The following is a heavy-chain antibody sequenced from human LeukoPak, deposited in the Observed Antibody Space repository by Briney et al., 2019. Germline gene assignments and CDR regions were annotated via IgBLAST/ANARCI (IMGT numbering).Heavy chain of an antibody. D-gene: IGHD1-26*01. CDR1: SGSISSHY. V-gene: IGHV4-59*11. CDR2: IYYSGST. CDR3: ARDPYGAHFDY. Sequence: SETLSLTCTVSSGSISSHYWSWIRQPPGKGLEWIGYIYYSGSTDYNPSLKSRVTISVDTSKNQFSLKLSSVTAADTAVYYCARDPYGAHFDYWGQGTLVTVSS. J-gene: IGHJ4*02.